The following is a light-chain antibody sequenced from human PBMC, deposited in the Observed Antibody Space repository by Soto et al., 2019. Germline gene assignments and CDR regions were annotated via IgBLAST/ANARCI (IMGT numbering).Light chain of an antibody. CDR3: MQALQTPWT. Sequence: DFVMTHSPLSLPVTPVGPASISCSXSQSLLHSNGYNYLDWYLQKPGQSPQLLIWLGSTRASGVPDRFSGSGSGTDFTLKISRVEAEDVGVYYCMQALQTPWTFGQGTKVDI. CDR2: LGS. CDR1: QSLLHSNGYNY. V-gene: IGKV2-28*01. J-gene: IGKJ1*01.